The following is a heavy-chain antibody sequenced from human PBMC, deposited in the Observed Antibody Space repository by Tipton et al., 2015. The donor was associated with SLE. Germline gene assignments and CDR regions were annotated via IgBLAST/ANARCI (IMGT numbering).Heavy chain of an antibody. Sequence: TLSLTCTVSGGSISSSSYYWGWIRQPPGKGLEWIGSIYYSGTAYHNPPLKSRVTISVDTSKNQISLKLSSVTAADTAVYYCARYPESNYHWFGPWGQGALVTVSS. CDR2: IYYSGTA. J-gene: IGHJ5*02. CDR1: GGSISSSSYY. V-gene: IGHV4-39*07. CDR3: ARYPESNYHWFGP. D-gene: IGHD4-11*01.